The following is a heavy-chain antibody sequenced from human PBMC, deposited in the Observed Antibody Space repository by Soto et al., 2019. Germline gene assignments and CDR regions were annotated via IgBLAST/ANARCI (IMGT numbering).Heavy chain of an antibody. CDR2: ISSEGATT. CDR1: GFTFTSYA. V-gene: IGHV3-64D*06. CDR3: VKDRYVDY. Sequence: QPGGSLRLSCSVSGFTFTSYAMHWVRQAPGKGLEYIASISSEGATTYYADSVKGRFIISRDNAKNTLHLQMSSLRAEDTAVYYCVKDRYVDYWGQGILVTVSS. J-gene: IGHJ4*02.